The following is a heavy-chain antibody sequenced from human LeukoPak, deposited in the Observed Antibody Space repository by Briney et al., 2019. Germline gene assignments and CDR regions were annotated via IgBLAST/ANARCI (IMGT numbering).Heavy chain of an antibody. J-gene: IGHJ4*02. D-gene: IGHD3-16*02. V-gene: IGHV4-34*01. CDR2: ITHRGST. CDR3: TRVSIHGYSDY. Sequence: SETLSLTCAVFGGSFSDFYWSWIRQTPGKGLEWIGEITHRGSTNYNPSLKSRVSISVDMSRSQFSLKLNSVTAADTAVYYCTRVSIHGYSDYWGQGTLVTVSS. CDR1: GGSFSDFY.